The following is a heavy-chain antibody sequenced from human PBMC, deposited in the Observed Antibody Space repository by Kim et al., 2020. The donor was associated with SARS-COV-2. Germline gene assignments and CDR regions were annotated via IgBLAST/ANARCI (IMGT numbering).Heavy chain of an antibody. CDR2: IYYSGST. Sequence: SETLSLTCTVSGGSISSSSYYWGWIRQPPGKGLEWIGSIYYSGSTYYNPSLKSRVTISVDTSKNQFSLKLSSVTAADTAVYYCARRSVVAASFDYWGQGTLVTVSS. CDR3: ARRSVVAASFDY. J-gene: IGHJ4*02. D-gene: IGHD2-15*01. V-gene: IGHV4-39*01. CDR1: GGSISSSSYY.